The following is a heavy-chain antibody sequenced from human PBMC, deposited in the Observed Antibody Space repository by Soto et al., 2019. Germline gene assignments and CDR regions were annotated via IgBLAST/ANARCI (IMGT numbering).Heavy chain of an antibody. J-gene: IGHJ6*02. CDR2: MNPNSGNT. Sequence: ASVKVCCKASGYTFTSYDINWVRQATGQGLEWMGWMNPNSGNTGYAQKFQGRVTMTRNTSISTAYMELSSLRSEDTAVYYCARGWDYYDSSGYYRTGYGMDVWGQGTTVTVSS. V-gene: IGHV1-8*01. CDR1: GYTFTSYD. CDR3: ARGWDYYDSSGYYRTGYGMDV. D-gene: IGHD3-22*01.